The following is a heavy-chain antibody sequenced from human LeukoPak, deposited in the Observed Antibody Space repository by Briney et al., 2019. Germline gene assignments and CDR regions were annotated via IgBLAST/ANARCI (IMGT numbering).Heavy chain of an antibody. CDR2: INHSGST. CDR3: ARATGSYGVFVAFDI. V-gene: IGHV4-34*01. D-gene: IGHD1-26*01. CDR1: GGSFSGYY. Sequence: SETLSLTCAVYGGSFSGYYWSWIRQPPGKGLEWIGEINHSGSTNYNPSLKSRVTISVDTSKNQFSLKLSSVTAADTAVYYCARATGSYGVFVAFDIWGQGTMVTVSS. J-gene: IGHJ3*02.